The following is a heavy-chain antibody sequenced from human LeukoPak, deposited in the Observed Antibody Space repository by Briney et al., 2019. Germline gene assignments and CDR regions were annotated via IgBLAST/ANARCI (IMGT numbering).Heavy chain of an antibody. J-gene: IGHJ5*02. CDR1: GGSFSGYY. CDR3: ARTRAYSYGWSPNWFDP. D-gene: IGHD5-18*01. Sequence: SETLSLTCAVYGGSFSGYYWSWIRQPPGKGLEWIGEINHSGSTNYNPSLKSRVTISVDTSKNQFSLKLSSVTAADTAVYYCARTRAYSYGWSPNWFDPWGQGTLVTVSS. CDR2: INHSGST. V-gene: IGHV4-34*01.